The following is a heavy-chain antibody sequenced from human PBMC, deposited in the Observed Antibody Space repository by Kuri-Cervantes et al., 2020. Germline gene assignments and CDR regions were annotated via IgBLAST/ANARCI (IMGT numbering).Heavy chain of an antibody. J-gene: IGHJ6*02. CDR2: INPNSGGT. CDR1: GYTFTGYY. Sequence: ASVKVSCKASGYTFTGYYMHWVRQAPGQGLEWMGWINPNSGGTNYAQKFQGRVTMTRDTSISTAYMELSSLRSEDTAVYYCARATNLNNWNYGLSYYYGMDVWGQGTTVTVSS. V-gene: IGHV1-2*02. CDR3: ARATNLNNWNYGLSYYYGMDV. D-gene: IGHD1-7*01.